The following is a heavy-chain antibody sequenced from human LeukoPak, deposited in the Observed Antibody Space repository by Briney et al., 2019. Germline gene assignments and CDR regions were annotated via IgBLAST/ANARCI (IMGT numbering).Heavy chain of an antibody. Sequence: SETLSLTCTVSGGSISSYYWTWIRQPPGKGLEWIGYISYGVSTNYNPSLKSRITISVDTSKNQFSLKLSSVTAADTAVYYCARGHDFYRSGRQSWFDPWGQGTLVTVSS. CDR3: ARGHDFYRSGRQSWFDP. J-gene: IGHJ5*02. V-gene: IGHV4-59*01. CDR2: ISYGVST. D-gene: IGHD3-10*01. CDR1: GGSISSYY.